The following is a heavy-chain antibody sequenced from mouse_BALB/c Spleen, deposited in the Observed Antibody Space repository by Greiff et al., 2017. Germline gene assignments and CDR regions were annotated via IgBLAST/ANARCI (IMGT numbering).Heavy chain of an antibody. D-gene: IGHD1-1*01. CDR3: ARGRGSSYVSYWYFDV. V-gene: IGHV5-6-4*01. CDR2: ISSGGSYT. J-gene: IGHJ1*01. CDR1: GFTFSSYT. Sequence: EVMLVESGGGLVKPGGSLKLSCAASGFTFSSYTMSWVRQTPEKRLEWVATISSGGSYTYYPDSVKGRFTISRDNAKNTLYLQMSSLKSEDTAMYYCARGRGSSYVSYWYFDVWGAGTTVTVSS.